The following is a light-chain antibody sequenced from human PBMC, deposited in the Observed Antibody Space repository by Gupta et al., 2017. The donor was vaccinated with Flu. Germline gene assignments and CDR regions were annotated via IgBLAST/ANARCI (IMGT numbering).Light chain of an antibody. Sequence: EIVLTQSPATLSLFPGERATLSCRASQSVSSYLAWYQQKPGQAPRLLIYDASNRATGIPARFSGSGSGTDFTLTISSLEPEDFAVYYCQQRSNWGGVLGPGTKVDIK. CDR2: DAS. J-gene: IGKJ3*01. CDR1: QSVSSY. V-gene: IGKV3-11*01. CDR3: QQRSNWGGV.